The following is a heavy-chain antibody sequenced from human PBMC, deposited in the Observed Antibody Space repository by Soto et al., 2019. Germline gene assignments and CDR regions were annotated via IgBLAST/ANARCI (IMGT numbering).Heavy chain of an antibody. Sequence: QVQLVESGGGVVQPGRSLRLSCAASGFTFSSYGMHWVRQAPGKGLEWVAVISYDGSNKYYADSVKGRFTISRDNSKNPLYLQMNSLRAEDTAVYYCARSTSGWYDYFDYRGQGTLVTVSS. D-gene: IGHD6-19*01. CDR3: ARSTSGWYDYFDY. CDR1: GFTFSSYG. CDR2: ISYDGSNK. V-gene: IGHV3-30*03. J-gene: IGHJ4*02.